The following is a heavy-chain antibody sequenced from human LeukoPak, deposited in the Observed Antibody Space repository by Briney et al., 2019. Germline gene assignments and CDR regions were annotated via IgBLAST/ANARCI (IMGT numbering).Heavy chain of an antibody. CDR1: GFTFSSSW. CDR2: IRTDGSST. J-gene: IGHJ4*02. D-gene: IGHD2-2*01. V-gene: IGHV3-74*01. Sequence: PGGSLRLSCAAYGFTFSSSWMHWVRHAPGKGMVWVSHIRTDGSSTTYADSVRGRFTISRDNAGNTVYLQMNGLRAEDTAVYYCATDGGYAADYWGQGVLVTVSS. CDR3: ATDGGYAADY.